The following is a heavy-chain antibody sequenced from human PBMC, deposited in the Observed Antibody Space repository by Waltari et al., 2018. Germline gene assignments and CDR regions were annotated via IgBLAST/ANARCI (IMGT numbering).Heavy chain of an antibody. CDR1: GYPCAGYY. CDR2: INPNSGGT. J-gene: IGHJ4*02. V-gene: IGHV1-2*06. Sequence: QVQLVQSGVAVKKPGASVRVSCKASGYPCAGYYMHWVRQVPGQGLEWMGRINPNSGGTNYEQKFQGRVTMTRDTSISTAYMELSRLRSDDTAVYYCARDRTPDPYSGYDWEFDYWGQGTLVTVSS. CDR3: ARDRTPDPYSGYDWEFDY. D-gene: IGHD5-12*01.